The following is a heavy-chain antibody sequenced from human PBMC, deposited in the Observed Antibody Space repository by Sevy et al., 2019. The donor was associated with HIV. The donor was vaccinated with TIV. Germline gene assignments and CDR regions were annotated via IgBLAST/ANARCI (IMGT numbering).Heavy chain of an antibody. V-gene: IGHV3-15*07. J-gene: IGHJ4*02. CDR2: IKSESDSGTT. CDR3: TARNFDF. Sequence: GGSLRLSCAASGLTLSYAWMNWVRQAPGKGLEWVGHIKSESDSGTTDFATPVKGRFIISRDDSKNTLYLQMNSLKTGDTALYYCTARNFDFWGRGTLVTV. CDR1: GLTLSYAW.